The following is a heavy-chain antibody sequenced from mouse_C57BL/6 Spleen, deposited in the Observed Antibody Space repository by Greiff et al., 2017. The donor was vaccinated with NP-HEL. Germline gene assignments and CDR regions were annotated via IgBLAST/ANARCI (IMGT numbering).Heavy chain of an antibody. J-gene: IGHJ3*01. Sequence: EVQLQQSGAELVRPGASVKLSCTASGFNIQDDYLHWVKQRPEQGLEWIGWIDPENGDTEYASKFQGKATITADTSSNKAYLQLSSLTSEDTAVYYCTLYAHRFAYWGQGTLVTVSA. CDR1: GFNIQDDY. CDR3: TLYAHRFAY. CDR2: IDPENGDT. V-gene: IGHV14-4*01. D-gene: IGHD2-3*01.